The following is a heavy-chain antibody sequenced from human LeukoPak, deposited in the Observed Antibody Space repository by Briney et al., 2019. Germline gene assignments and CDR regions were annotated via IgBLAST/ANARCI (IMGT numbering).Heavy chain of an antibody. J-gene: IGHJ3*02. CDR3: ARGTLDAFDI. Sequence: QSGGSLRLSCAASGFTFSTYTMSWVRQAPGKGLEWVSAISSTGGTAYYADSVKGRFTISRDNSKNTLYLQMNSLRAEDTAVYYCARGTLDAFDIWGQGTMVTVSS. CDR1: GFTFSTYT. CDR2: ISSTGGTA. V-gene: IGHV3-23*01.